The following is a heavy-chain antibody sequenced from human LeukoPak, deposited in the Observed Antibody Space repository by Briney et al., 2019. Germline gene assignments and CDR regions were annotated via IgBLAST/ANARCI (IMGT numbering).Heavy chain of an antibody. CDR1: GYTFTSYY. J-gene: IGHJ4*02. CDR2: INPSSGST. Sequence: ASVKVSCKASGYTFTSYYIHWVRQAPGQGLEWMGIINPSSGSTNYPQKFQGRVTMTRDTSTSTLYMELSSLRSEDTAVYYCARVLGYEGQWEPLDYWGQGTLVTASS. V-gene: IGHV1-46*01. CDR3: ARVLGYEGQWEPLDY. D-gene: IGHD1-14*01.